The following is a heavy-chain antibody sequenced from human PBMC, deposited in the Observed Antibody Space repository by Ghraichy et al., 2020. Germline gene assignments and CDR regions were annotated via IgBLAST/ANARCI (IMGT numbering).Heavy chain of an antibody. D-gene: IGHD2-2*01. Sequence: SETLSLTCAVYGGSFSGYYWSWIRQPPGKGLEWIGEINHSGSTNYNPSLKSRVTISVDTSKNQFSLKLSSVTAADTAVYYCARDWYCSSTSCYNFDYWGQGTLVTVSS. CDR2: INHSGST. J-gene: IGHJ4*02. CDR3: ARDWYCSSTSCYNFDY. CDR1: GGSFSGYY. V-gene: IGHV4-34*01.